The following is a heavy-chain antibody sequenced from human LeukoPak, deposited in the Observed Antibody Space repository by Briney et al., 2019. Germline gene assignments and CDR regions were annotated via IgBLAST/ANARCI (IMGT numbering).Heavy chain of an antibody. CDR1: GGTFSSYA. CDR3: ARSSKAAPWQVYYYGMDV. V-gene: IGHV1-69*04. J-gene: IGHJ6*02. D-gene: IGHD6-13*01. CDR2: IIPILGIA. Sequence: SVTVSCKASGGTFSSYAISWVRQAPGQGLEWMGRIIPILGIANYAQKFQGRVTITADKSTSTAYMELSSLRSEDTAVYYCARSSKAAPWQVYYYGMDVWGQGTTVTVSS.